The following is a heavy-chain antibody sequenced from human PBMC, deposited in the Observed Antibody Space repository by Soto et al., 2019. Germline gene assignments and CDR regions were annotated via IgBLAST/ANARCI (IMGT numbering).Heavy chain of an antibody. D-gene: IGHD3-16*01. V-gene: IGHV1-18*01. J-gene: IGHJ4*02. CDR2: ISAYNGDT. Sequence: GAVKVSCKASAYTFPSYAISWLRQAPGQGREWMGWISAYNGDTNYAQKLQDRVTMTTDTATSTAYMELRSLRSDDTAVYYCSRDWVEAPNYFDYWGQGTLVTVSS. CDR3: SRDWVEAPNYFDY. CDR1: AYTFPSYA.